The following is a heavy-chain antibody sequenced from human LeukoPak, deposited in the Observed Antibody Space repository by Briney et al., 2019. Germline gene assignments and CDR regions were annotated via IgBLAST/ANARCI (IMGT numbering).Heavy chain of an antibody. CDR1: GGSISSGSYY. Sequence: SQTLSLTCTVSGGSISSGSYYWSWIRQPAGKGLEWIGRIYTSGSTNYNPSLKSRVTMSVDTSKNQFSLKLSSVTAADTAVYYCARGVRDSGWYVGYYYYYMDVWGKGTTVTISS. CDR3: ARGVRDSGWYVGYYYYYMDV. CDR2: IYTSGST. D-gene: IGHD6-19*01. V-gene: IGHV4-61*02. J-gene: IGHJ6*03.